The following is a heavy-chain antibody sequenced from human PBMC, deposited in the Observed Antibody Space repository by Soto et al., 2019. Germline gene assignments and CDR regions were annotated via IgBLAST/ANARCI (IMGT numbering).Heavy chain of an antibody. V-gene: IGHV5-10-1*01. CDR2: IDPADSFA. D-gene: IGHD2-15*01. Sequence: VESLKISCRGSGYSFVTFWITWVRQMPGKGLEWMGRIDPADSFARYSPSFEGHVTMSVDRSINTAYLQWSSLKASDSAIYYCAKNVEDFYFGMDAWVQGTSVTVSS. CDR1: GYSFVTFW. CDR3: AKNVEDFYFGMDA. J-gene: IGHJ6*02.